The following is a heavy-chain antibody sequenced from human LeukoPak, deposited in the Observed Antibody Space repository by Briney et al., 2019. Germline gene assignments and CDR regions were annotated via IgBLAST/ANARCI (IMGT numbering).Heavy chain of an antibody. D-gene: IGHD2-15*01. Sequence: GGSLRLSCAASGFTFSSYDMHWVRQATGKGLEWVSAIGTASDTYYPGSVKGRFTISRENAKNSLYLQMNSLRAGDTAVYYCARARCSGGSCYWFGPWGQGTLVTVSS. V-gene: IGHV3-13*01. J-gene: IGHJ5*01. CDR1: GFTFSSYD. CDR2: IGTASDT. CDR3: ARARCSGGSCYWFGP.